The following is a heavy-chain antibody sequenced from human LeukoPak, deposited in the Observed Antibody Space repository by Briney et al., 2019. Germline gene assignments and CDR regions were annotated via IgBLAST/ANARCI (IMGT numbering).Heavy chain of an antibody. CDR3: ARHLGTPATRGFDY. Sequence: ASVKVSCKASGYTFTGYYMHWVRQAPGQGLEWMGWINPNSGGTNYAQKFQGRVTMTRDTSISTAYMELSRLRSDDTAVYYCARHLGTPATRGFDYWGQGALVTVSS. D-gene: IGHD1/OR15-1a*01. J-gene: IGHJ4*02. CDR1: GYTFTGYY. CDR2: INPNSGGT. V-gene: IGHV1-2*02.